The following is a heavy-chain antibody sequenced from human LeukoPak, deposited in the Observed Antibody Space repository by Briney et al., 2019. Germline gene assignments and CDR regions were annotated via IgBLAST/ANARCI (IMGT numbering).Heavy chain of an antibody. CDR1: GFTFSNYW. Sequence: GGSLRLSCAASGFTFSNYWMHWVRQGPGKGLEWVSHINGDGNTPSYADFVKGRFTISRDNAKNTVYLEMSSLRAEDTAVYYCAKGGSYRSQPYFDYWGQGTPVTVSS. CDR2: INGDGNTP. J-gene: IGHJ4*02. V-gene: IGHV3-74*01. D-gene: IGHD3-16*02. CDR3: AKGGSYRSQPYFDY.